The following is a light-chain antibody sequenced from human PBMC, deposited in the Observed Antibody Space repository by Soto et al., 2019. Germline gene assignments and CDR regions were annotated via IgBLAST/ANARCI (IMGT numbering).Light chain of an antibody. CDR1: QSVSSN. Sequence: EIVLTQSPATLSLSPGERATLSCRASQSVSSNLAWYQQKPGQAPRLLIYDASNRATGIPARFSGSGSGTDFTLTSSSLEPEDFAVYYCQQRSNWPALTFGGGTKVEIK. J-gene: IGKJ4*01. CDR2: DAS. V-gene: IGKV3-11*01. CDR3: QQRSNWPALT.